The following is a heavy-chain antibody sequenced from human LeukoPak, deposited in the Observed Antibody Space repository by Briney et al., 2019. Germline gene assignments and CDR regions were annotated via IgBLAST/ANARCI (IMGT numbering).Heavy chain of an antibody. CDR3: ARLKDDVTKFDY. CDR2: INQDVSRI. CDR1: GFSFSRYW. D-gene: IGHD2-8*01. V-gene: IGHV3-7*01. Sequence: GGSLRLSCAGSGFSFSRYWMAWVRQAPGKGLEWVASINQDVSRIHYVYSVKGRFTISRDNAKNSLFLQMNSLRVEDTAVYFCARLKDDVTKFDYWGQGTLVTVSS. J-gene: IGHJ4*02.